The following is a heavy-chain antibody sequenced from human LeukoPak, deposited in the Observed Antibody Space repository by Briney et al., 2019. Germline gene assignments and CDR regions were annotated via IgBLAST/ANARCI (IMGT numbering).Heavy chain of an antibody. D-gene: IGHD4-11*01. V-gene: IGHV4-59*01. CDR3: ARGRVSSSTWYSTYYYFFYMDF. Sequence: PSGTLSPPCTFSDYSLPPFFWDLVRAPPGEGPGGVGYVCYTGGTKFNPSLNGRVSISRDTSNNFFSLRLRSVTAADTAVYFCARGRVSSSTWYSTYYYFFYMDFWGKGTTVTVSS. CDR1: DYSLPPFF. CDR2: VCYTGGT. J-gene: IGHJ6*03.